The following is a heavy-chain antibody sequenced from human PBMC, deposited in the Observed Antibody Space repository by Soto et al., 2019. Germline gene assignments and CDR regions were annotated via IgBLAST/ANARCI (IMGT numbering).Heavy chain of an antibody. V-gene: IGHV4-31*03. CDR2: IYYSGST. Sequence: QVQLQESGPGLVKPSQTLSLTCTVSGGSISSGGYYWRWIRQHPGKGLEWIGYIYYSGSTYYNPSLKSRVTISVDASKNQFSLKLSSVTAADTAVYYCARDVGSGFGDHYYGMDVWGQGTTVAVSS. CDR1: GGSISSGGYY. D-gene: IGHD3-10*01. CDR3: ARDVGSGFGDHYYGMDV. J-gene: IGHJ6*02.